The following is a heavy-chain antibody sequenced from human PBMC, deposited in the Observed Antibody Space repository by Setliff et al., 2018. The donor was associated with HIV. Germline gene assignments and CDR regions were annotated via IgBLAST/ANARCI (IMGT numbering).Heavy chain of an antibody. Sequence: SETLSLTCTVSGLSMSYNYWTWIGQSPGKGLEWIGYVHYSGSTRYNPSLKSRVTISVDTSKKKFSLKLTSMTPTDTAVYYCASEKKAWSVSDSFYEYWGQGVPVTVSS. D-gene: IGHD3-3*01. V-gene: IGHV4-59*01. CDR2: VHYSGST. CDR3: ASEKKAWSVSDSFYEY. J-gene: IGHJ4*02. CDR1: GLSMSYNY.